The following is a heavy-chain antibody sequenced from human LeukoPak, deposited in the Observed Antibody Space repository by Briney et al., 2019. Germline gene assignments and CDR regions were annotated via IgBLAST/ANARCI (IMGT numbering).Heavy chain of an antibody. CDR2: LYSGGST. V-gene: IGHV3-53*01. Sequence: GGSLRLSCAASGFVVSTNYMSWVRQAPGKGLEWVSVLYSGGSTYYTDSVKGRFTISRDNSKNTLYLQMNSLRAEDTAVYYCAKDRDLGSWGPTADYWGQGTLVTVSS. CDR3: AKDRDLGSWGPTADY. CDR1: GFVVSTNY. J-gene: IGHJ4*02. D-gene: IGHD2-15*01.